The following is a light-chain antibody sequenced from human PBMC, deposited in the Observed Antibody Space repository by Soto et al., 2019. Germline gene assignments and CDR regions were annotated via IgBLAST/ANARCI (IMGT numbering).Light chain of an antibody. CDR2: VNGDGSH. CDR3: QTWGSGIRV. Sequence: QSVLTQSPSASASLGASVKITCTLSSGHITYVVAWLQQQPEKAPRYLMKVNGDGSHTRGDGIPDRFSGSSSGAERYLTISSLQSDDEAVYYCQTWGSGIRVFGGGTQLTVL. CDR1: SGHITYV. J-gene: IGLJ3*02. V-gene: IGLV4-69*01.